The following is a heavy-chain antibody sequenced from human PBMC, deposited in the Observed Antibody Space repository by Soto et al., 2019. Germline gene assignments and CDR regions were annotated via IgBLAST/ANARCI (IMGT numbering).Heavy chain of an antibody. J-gene: IGHJ4*02. V-gene: IGHV4-31*03. CDR2: IYYNGDT. CDR3: ARGDSQVSSVFDY. D-gene: IGHD3-16*01. CDR1: GGPFPSGGYY. Sequence: SEALSLTCSVSGGPFPSGGYYWSWIRQEPGKGLEWIGYIYYNGDTSYNPSLRSRVTISADTSKTQFSLRLRSVTSADTAVYYCARGDSQVSSVFDYWGQGMLVTVSS.